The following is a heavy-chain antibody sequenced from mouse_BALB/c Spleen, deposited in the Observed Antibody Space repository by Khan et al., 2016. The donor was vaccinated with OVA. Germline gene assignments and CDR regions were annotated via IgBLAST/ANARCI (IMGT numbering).Heavy chain of an antibody. CDR2: IYPGGGST. Sequence: QVRLQQSGPELVKPGASVKMSCKASGYTFTDYVISWVKQRTGQGLEWIGQIYPGGGSTYYNENFKGKATLTADNSSNTAYMQLSSLTSEDSAVYFRSRGGYGSVLPYWGQGTLVTVSA. J-gene: IGHJ3*01. V-gene: IGHV1-77*01. CDR1: GYTFTDYV. CDR3: SRGGYGSVLPY. D-gene: IGHD1-1*01.